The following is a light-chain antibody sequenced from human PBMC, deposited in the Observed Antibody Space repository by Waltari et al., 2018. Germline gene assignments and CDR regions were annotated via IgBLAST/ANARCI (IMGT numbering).Light chain of an antibody. CDR2: KAS. J-gene: IGKJ1*01. Sequence: DIQMTQSPSTLSASVGDRVTITCRASQNINYWLAWCQQKPGKAPNLLIYKASSLESGVPSRFSGSGSGTEFTLTISSLQPGDFATYYCQQYNSFPWTFGQGTKVEIK. V-gene: IGKV1-5*03. CDR1: QNINYW. CDR3: QQYNSFPWT.